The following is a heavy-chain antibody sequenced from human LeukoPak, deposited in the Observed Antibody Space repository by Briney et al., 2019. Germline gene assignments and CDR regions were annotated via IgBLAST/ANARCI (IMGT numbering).Heavy chain of an antibody. CDR3: AKEGLWSSSGLPFDY. CDR2: ISGSGGST. J-gene: IGHJ4*02. D-gene: IGHD6-19*01. Sequence: PGGSPRLSCAASGFTFSSYALSWVRQAPGRGLEWVSGISGSGGSTYYADSVKGHFTISRDNSKNTLYLQMNSLRAEDTAVYYCAKEGLWSSSGLPFDYWGQGTLVTVSS. V-gene: IGHV3-23*01. CDR1: GFTFSSYA.